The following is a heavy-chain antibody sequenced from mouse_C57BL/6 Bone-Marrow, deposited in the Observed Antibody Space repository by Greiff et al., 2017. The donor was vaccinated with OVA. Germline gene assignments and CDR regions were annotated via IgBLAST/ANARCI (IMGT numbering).Heavy chain of an antibody. CDR2: SRNKANDYTT. CDR1: GFTFSDFY. D-gene: IGHD4-1*01. Sequence: EVHLVESGGGLVQSGRSLRLSCATSGFTFSDFYMEWVRQAPGKGLEWIAASRNKANDYTTEYSASVKGRFIVSRDTSQSILYLQMNALRAEDTAIYYCARDAAGPFAYWGQGTLVTVSA. CDR3: ARDAAGPFAY. V-gene: IGHV7-1*01. J-gene: IGHJ3*01.